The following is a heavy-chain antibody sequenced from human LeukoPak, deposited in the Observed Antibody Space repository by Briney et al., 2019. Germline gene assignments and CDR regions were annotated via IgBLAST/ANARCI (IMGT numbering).Heavy chain of an antibody. Sequence: GGSLRLSCAASGFSVSDNSMSWVRQAPGKGLEWVSGINWTGGSTGYADSVKGRFTISRDNAKNSLYLQMNSLRAEDTAVYYCAREGTTDAFDIWGQGTMVTVSS. CDR3: AREGTTDAFDI. J-gene: IGHJ3*02. D-gene: IGHD1-7*01. CDR1: GFSVSDNS. V-gene: IGHV3-20*04. CDR2: INWTGGST.